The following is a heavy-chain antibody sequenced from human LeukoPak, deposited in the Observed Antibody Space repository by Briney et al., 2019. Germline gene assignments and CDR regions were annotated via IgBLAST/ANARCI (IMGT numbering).Heavy chain of an antibody. Sequence: PSETLSLTCSVSDDSITMYYWTWIRQPPGKGLEWIGYIFYSGTTNYNPSLESRVTISIDTSKNQFSLKLSSVTAADTAVYYCARIPITIFGVVTFNWFDPWGQGTLVTVSS. V-gene: IGHV4-59*01. CDR2: IFYSGTT. J-gene: IGHJ5*02. CDR3: ARIPITIFGVVTFNWFDP. CDR1: DDSITMYY. D-gene: IGHD3-3*01.